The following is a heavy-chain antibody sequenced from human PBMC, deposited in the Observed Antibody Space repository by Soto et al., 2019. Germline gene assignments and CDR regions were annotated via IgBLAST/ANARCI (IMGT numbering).Heavy chain of an antibody. D-gene: IGHD3-9*01. CDR3: ARGGPYDILTGSDY. V-gene: IGHV3-33*01. CDR2: IWYDGSNK. Sequence: GGSLRLSCAASGFTFSSYGMHWVRQAPGKGLEWVAVIWYDGSNKYYADSVKGRFTISRDNSKNTLYLQMNSLRAEDTAVYYCARGGPYDILTGSDYWGQGTLVTVSS. CDR1: GFTFSSYG. J-gene: IGHJ4*02.